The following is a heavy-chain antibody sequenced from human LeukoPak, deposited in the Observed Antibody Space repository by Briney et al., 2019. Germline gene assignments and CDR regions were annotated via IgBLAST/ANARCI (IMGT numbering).Heavy chain of an antibody. CDR2: INPNSGGT. CDR3: ARGGKSELGTCDF. Sequence: ASVKVSCKASGYTFTGYYMHWVRQAPGQGLEWMGWINPNSGGTNYAQKFQGWVTMTRDTSISTAYMELSRLRSDDTAVYFCARGGKSELGTCDFWGQGTLVTVSS. CDR1: GYTFTGYY. V-gene: IGHV1-2*04. J-gene: IGHJ4*02. D-gene: IGHD7-27*01.